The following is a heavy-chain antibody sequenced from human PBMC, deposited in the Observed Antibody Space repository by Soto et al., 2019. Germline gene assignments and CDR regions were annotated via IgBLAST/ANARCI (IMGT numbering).Heavy chain of an antibody. Sequence: QVQLVQSGAEVKKPGSSVKVSCKASGGTFSSYAISWVRQAPGQGLEWMGGIIPIFGTANYAQKFQGRIMITADETTSTAYMELSSLRSEDTAVYYCASLHPGEVVLPTNWFDPWGQGTLVTVSS. D-gene: IGHD1-26*01. J-gene: IGHJ5*02. CDR2: IIPIFGTA. CDR3: ASLHPGEVVLPTNWFDP. CDR1: GGTFSSYA. V-gene: IGHV1-69*01.